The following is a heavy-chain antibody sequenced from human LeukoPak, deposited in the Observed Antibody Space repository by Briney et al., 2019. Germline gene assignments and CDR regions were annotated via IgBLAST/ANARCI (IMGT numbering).Heavy chain of an antibody. CDR1: GFTFSSYG. Sequence: GGSLRLSCAASGFTFSSYGMSWVRQAPGKGLEWVSSLSGSGGSTYYADSVKGRFTISRDNSKNTLYLQMNSLRAEDTAVYNCAKGDFYGSGRDYYYYMDVWGKGTTVTISS. CDR3: AKGDFYGSGRDYYYYMDV. CDR2: LSGSGGST. D-gene: IGHD3-10*01. J-gene: IGHJ6*03. V-gene: IGHV3-23*01.